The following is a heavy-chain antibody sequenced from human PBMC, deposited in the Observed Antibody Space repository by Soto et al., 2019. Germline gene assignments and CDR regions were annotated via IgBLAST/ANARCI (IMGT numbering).Heavy chain of an antibody. CDR1: GDSVSSNSAA. V-gene: IGHV6-1*01. CDR2: TYYRSKWYN. J-gene: IGHJ5*02. Sequence: PSQTLSLTCAISGDSVSSNSAAWNWIRQSPSRGLEWLGRTYYRSKWYNDYAVSVKSRITINPDTSKNQFSLQLNSVTPEDTAVYYCARDFCSGGSCYSRDLNWFDPWGQGTLVTVSS. CDR3: ARDFCSGGSCYSRDLNWFDP. D-gene: IGHD2-15*01.